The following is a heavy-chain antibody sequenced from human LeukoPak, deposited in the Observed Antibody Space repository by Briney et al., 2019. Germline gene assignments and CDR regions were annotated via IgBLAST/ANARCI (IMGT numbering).Heavy chain of an antibody. Sequence: GSLRLSCAASGFTFSSYDMNWVRQAPGKGLEWVSYISSSGNTIYYADSVKGRFTISRENAKNSLYPQMNSLRAEDTAVYYCARGIRQYSYGYGFDHWGQGTLVTVSS. CDR1: GFTFSSYD. D-gene: IGHD5-18*01. CDR3: ARGIRQYSYGYGFDH. V-gene: IGHV3-48*03. J-gene: IGHJ4*02. CDR2: ISSSGNTI.